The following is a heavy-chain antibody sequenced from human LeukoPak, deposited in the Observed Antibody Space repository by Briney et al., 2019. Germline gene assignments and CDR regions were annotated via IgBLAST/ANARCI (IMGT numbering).Heavy chain of an antibody. CDR2: ITNDGSST. CDR1: GFTFSNHW. J-gene: IGHJ4*02. D-gene: IGHD6-19*01. V-gene: IGHV3-74*01. CDR3: VRSSGWPDS. Sequence: GGSLRLSCAASGFTFSNHWMHWVRQGPGKGPVWVSRITNDGSSTVYADSVKGRFTISRDNAKSTLYVQMNSLSAEDTAVYYCVRSSGWPDSWGQGTLVTVSS.